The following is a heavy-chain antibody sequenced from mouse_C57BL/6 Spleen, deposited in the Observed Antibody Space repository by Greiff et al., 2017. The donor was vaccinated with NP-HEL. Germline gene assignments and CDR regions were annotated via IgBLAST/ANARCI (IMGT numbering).Heavy chain of an antibody. CDR3: ARPSGYAFDY. CDR2: ISSGSSTI. CDR1: GFTFSDYG. Sequence: EVKVVESGGGLVKPGGSLKLSCAASGFTFSDYGMHWVRQAPEKGLEWVAYISSGSSTIYYADTVKGRFTISRDNAKNTLFLQMTSLRSEDTAMYYCARPSGYAFDYWGQGTTLTVSS. J-gene: IGHJ2*01. D-gene: IGHD2-2*01. V-gene: IGHV5-17*01.